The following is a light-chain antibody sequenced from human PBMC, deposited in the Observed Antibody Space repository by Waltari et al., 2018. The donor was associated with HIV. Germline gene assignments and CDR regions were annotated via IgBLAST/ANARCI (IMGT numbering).Light chain of an antibody. CDR3: SSYTSNDTVL. CDR2: DVV. Sequence: HSALTQPASVSASPGQSITISCTGTNSAFGISNSVSWYQQHPGKFPKFILYDVVSRPSGVSHRFSGSQSGNTASLTISGLQAEDEADYYCSSYTSNDTVLFGGGTKVTVL. J-gene: IGLJ2*01. CDR1: NSAFGISNS. V-gene: IGLV2-14*03.